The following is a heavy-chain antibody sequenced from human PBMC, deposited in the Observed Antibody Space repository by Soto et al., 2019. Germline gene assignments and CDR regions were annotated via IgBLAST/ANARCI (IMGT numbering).Heavy chain of an antibody. Sequence: QVQLVQSGAEVKKPGSSVKVSCKTSGDIFSGYSISWVRQAPGQGLEWMGGIIPIFGTTNYAQRFHGRVTITADKSTSTVYMELYSLKSEDTAVSYCARDLGSGYDPGDYWGQGTLVTVSS. CDR3: ARDLGSGYDPGDY. V-gene: IGHV1-69*14. D-gene: IGHD5-12*01. CDR1: GDIFSGYS. J-gene: IGHJ4*02. CDR2: IIPIFGTT.